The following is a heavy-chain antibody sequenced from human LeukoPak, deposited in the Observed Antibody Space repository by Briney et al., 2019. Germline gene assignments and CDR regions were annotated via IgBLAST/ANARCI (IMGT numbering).Heavy chain of an antibody. Sequence: GGSLRLSCAASGFTFSSYGIHWVRQAPGKGLEWVAFIRYDGSNKYHADSVKGRFTISRDNSKNTVYLQMNSLRPEDTAVYYCAKAPVTTCRGAFCYPFDYWGLGTLVTVSS. CDR3: AKAPVTTCRGAFCYPFDY. J-gene: IGHJ4*02. V-gene: IGHV3-30*02. CDR1: GFTFSSYG. CDR2: IRYDGSNK. D-gene: IGHD2-15*01.